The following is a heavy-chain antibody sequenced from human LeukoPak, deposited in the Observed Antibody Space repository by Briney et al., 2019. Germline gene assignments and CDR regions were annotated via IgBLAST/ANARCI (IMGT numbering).Heavy chain of an antibody. CDR3: AKEFWSGYQYFDY. CDR2: ISYEGGNI. V-gene: IGHV3-30*18. D-gene: IGHD3-3*01. CDR1: GFTFSTYD. Sequence: GGSLRLSCAASGFTFSTYDMHWVRQAPGKGLEWLAVISYEGGNIYYADSVKGRFTISRDNSKNTLYLQMNSLRAEDTAVYYCAKEFWSGYQYFDYWGQGTLVTVSS. J-gene: IGHJ4*02.